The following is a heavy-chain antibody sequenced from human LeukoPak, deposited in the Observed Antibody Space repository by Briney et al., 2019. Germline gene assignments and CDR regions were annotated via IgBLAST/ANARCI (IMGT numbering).Heavy chain of an antibody. CDR2: IRYDASNE. J-gene: IGHJ4*02. Sequence: GGSLRLSCAASGFTFSLYGMQWVRQAPGKGLQWVAFIRYDASNEYYVDSVKGRFTISRDNSENTLYLQMNSLRTEDTAVYYCARFDYWSGFYPLDHWGPGTLVTVSS. CDR1: GFTFSLYG. D-gene: IGHD3-3*01. CDR3: ARFDYWSGFYPLDH. V-gene: IGHV3-30*02.